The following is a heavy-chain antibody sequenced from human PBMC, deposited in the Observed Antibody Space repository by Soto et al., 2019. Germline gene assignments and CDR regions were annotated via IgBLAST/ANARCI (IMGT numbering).Heavy chain of an antibody. CDR2: ISYDGSNK. J-gene: IGHJ5*02. CDR3: AKDLEAKWLRPIINWFDP. CDR1: GFTFSSYG. Sequence: GGSLRLSCAASGFTFSSYGMHWVRQAPGKGLEWVAVISYDGSNKYYADSVKGRFTISRDNSKNTLYLQMNSLRAEDTAVYYCAKDLEAKWLRPIINWFDPWGQGTLVTVSS. V-gene: IGHV3-30*18. D-gene: IGHD5-12*01.